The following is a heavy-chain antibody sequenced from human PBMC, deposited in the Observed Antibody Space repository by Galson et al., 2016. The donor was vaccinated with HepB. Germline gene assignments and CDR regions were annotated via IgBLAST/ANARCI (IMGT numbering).Heavy chain of an antibody. D-gene: IGHD3-10*01. CDR2: FYHIGRS. J-gene: IGHJ6*02. V-gene: IGHV4-4*02. Sequence: SETLSLTCAVSGDSVTSSHWWSWVRQPPGKGLEWIGEFYHIGRSNYNPSLKTRVSISVDKSNNQFSLNLMSVTAADTAVYYCARYGGGSVYYYGMDVWGQGTTVTVSS. CDR1: GDSVTSSHW. CDR3: ARYGGGSVYYYGMDV.